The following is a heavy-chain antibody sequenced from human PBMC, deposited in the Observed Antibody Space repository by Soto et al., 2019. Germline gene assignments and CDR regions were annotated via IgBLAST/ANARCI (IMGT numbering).Heavy chain of an antibody. CDR2: INPNSGGT. V-gene: IGHV1-2*02. CDR3: ARDPNYSSSPFDY. J-gene: IGHJ4*02. CDR1: GYTFTGYY. D-gene: IGHD6-13*01. Sequence: ASVKVSCKASGYTFTGYYIHWVRQAPGQGLEWMGWINPNSGGTNYAQKFQGRVTMTRDTSISTAYMELSRLRSDDTAVYYCARDPNYSSSPFDYWGQGTLGTVSS.